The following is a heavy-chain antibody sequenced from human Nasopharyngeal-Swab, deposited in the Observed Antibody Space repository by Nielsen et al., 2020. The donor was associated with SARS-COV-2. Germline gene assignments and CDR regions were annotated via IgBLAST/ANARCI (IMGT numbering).Heavy chain of an antibody. J-gene: IGHJ4*02. CDR3: ARAVGQQCLVRRNYFDY. CDR2: ISAYNGNT. Sequence: ASAKVSCKASGYIFTSNGISRVRQAPGQGLEWMGWISAYNGNTNYAQKLQGRVTMTTDTSTSTAYMELRSLRSDDTAVYYCARAVGQQCLVRRNYFDYWGQGTLVTVSS. V-gene: IGHV1-18*04. CDR1: GYIFTSNG. D-gene: IGHD6-19*01.